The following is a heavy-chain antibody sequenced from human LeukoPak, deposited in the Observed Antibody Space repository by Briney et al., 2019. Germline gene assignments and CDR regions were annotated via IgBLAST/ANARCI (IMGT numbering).Heavy chain of an antibody. CDR3: AHAKDYYDSSGYSGGTWYFDL. V-gene: IGHV2-5*01. J-gene: IGHJ2*01. CDR2: IYWNDDN. CDR1: GFSRGTREEG. D-gene: IGHD3-22*01. Sequence: SGPTLVNPTQALTLTCTFSGFSRGTREEGVGWIRQPPGKALEGLYVIYWNDDNRHSPSLKSRLTITKDTSTNQVVLTMTNMDPVDTATYYCAHAKDYYDSSGYSGGTWYFDLWGRGTLVTVSS.